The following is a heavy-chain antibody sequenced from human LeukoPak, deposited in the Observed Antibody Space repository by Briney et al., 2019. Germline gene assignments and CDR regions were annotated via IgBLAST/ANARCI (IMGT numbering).Heavy chain of an antibody. D-gene: IGHD4-17*01. CDR2: IKQDGSER. V-gene: IGHV3-7*01. Sequence: GGSLRLSCEVSGFTFSSYWMSWVRQAPGKGLEWVANIKQDGSERYYVDSVKGRFTISRDNAKKSLYLQMNTLRAEDTAVFYCATNDYGASDYWGQGTLVTVSS. CDR3: ATNDYGASDY. J-gene: IGHJ4*02. CDR1: GFTFSSYW.